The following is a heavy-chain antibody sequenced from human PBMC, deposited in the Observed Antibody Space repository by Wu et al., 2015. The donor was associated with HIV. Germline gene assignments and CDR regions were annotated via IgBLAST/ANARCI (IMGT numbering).Heavy chain of an antibody. CDR3: ARRLVLAGSASDL. Sequence: QVHLVQSEAEVKKPGASVKVSCKASGYTFTGHYLHWVRQAPGQGLEWMGSINPNSGGTNYAQKFQGRVTITRDESTSTAYMELKSPTSEDTATYYCARRLVLAGSASDLWAKGQWSPS. CDR2: INPNSGGT. D-gene: IGHD3-9*01. J-gene: IGHJ3*01. CDR1: GYTFTGHY. V-gene: IGHV1-2*02.